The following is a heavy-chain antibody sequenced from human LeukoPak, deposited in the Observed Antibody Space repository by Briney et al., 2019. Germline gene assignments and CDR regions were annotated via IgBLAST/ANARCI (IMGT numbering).Heavy chain of an antibody. CDR3: ARRGGYNWNYGIGPY. J-gene: IGHJ4*02. CDR1: GYTFTSYG. V-gene: IGHV1-18*01. D-gene: IGHD1-7*01. Sequence: ASVKVSCKASGYTFTSYGISWVRQAPGQGLEWMGWISAYNGNTNYAQKFQGRVTMTRDTSISTAYMELSRLRSDDTAVYCCARRGGYNWNYGIGPYWGQGTLVTVSS. CDR2: ISAYNGNT.